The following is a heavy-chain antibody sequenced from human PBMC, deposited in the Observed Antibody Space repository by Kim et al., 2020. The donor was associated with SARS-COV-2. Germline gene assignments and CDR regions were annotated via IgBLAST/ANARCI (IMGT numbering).Heavy chain of an antibody. CDR3: TRGMYTGPAGADVFDI. D-gene: IGHD1-1*01. V-gene: IGHV3-30*07. Sequence: SVEGRFTISRAHSKNTGYLKMSSLRAEDTAVYYCTRGMYTGPAGADVFDIWGQGTMVTVSS. J-gene: IGHJ3*02.